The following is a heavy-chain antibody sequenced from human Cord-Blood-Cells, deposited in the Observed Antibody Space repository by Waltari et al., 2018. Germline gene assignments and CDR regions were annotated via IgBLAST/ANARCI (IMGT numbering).Heavy chain of an antibody. D-gene: IGHD3-9*01. V-gene: IGHV6-1*01. CDR3: AKGDILTGVWFDP. Sequence: QVQLQQSGPGLVKPSQTLSLTCAISGDSVSSNSAAWNWIRQSPSRGLEWLGRTYYSSKWYNEYAVSVKSRITSNPDTSKNQFSLQLNSVTPEDTAVYYCAKGDILTGVWFDPWGQGTLVTVSS. J-gene: IGHJ5*02. CDR2: TYYSSKWYN. CDR1: GDSVSSNSAA.